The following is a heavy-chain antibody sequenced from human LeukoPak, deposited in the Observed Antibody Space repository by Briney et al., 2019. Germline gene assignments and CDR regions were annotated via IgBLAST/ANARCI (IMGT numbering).Heavy chain of an antibody. CDR3: ERVRRITMVRGVTPPNY. CDR1: GFTFSSYA. V-gene: IGHV3-30-3*01. D-gene: IGHD3-10*01. Sequence: GGALRLSWAASGFTFSSYAMHWVRQAPGKGLEWVAVISYDGSNKYYADSVKGRFTISRDNSKNTLYLQMNSLRAEDTAVYYCERVRRITMVRGVTPPNYWGQGTLVTVSS. J-gene: IGHJ4*02. CDR2: ISYDGSNK.